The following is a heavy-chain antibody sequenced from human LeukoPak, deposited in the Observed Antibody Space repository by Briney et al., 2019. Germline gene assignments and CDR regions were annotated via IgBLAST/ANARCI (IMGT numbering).Heavy chain of an antibody. J-gene: IGHJ6*02. V-gene: IGHV4-61*02. CDR1: GGSISSGSYY. D-gene: IGHD6-19*01. Sequence: SQTLSLTCTVSGGSISSGSYYWSWNRQPAGKGLEWIGRIYTSGSTNYNPSLKSRVTISVDTSKNQFSLKLSSVTAADTAVYYCARVINSSGWYKEAPLGGMDVWGQGTTVTVSS. CDR2: IYTSGST. CDR3: ARVINSSGWYKEAPLGGMDV.